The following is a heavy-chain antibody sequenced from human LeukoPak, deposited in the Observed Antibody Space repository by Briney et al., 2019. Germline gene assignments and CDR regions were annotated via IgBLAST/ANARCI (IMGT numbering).Heavy chain of an antibody. CDR2: ISSSSSTI. CDR3: ARDLIVGATKGNY. V-gene: IGHV3-48*01. D-gene: IGHD1-26*01. J-gene: IGHJ4*02. CDR1: GFTFGSYS. Sequence: GGSLRLSCAASGFTFGSYSMNWVRQAPGKGLEWVSYISSSSSTIYYADSVRGRFTISRDNAKNSLYLQMNSLRAEDTAVYYCARDLIVGATKGNYWGQGTLVTVSS.